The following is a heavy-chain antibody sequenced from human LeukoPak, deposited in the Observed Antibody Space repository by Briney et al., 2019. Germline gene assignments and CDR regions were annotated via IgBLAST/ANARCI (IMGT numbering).Heavy chain of an antibody. J-gene: IGHJ4*02. V-gene: IGHV3-20*04. CDR2: INWNGGST. CDR1: GFTFDDYG. D-gene: IGHD3-22*01. Sequence: GGSLRLSCAASGFTFDDYGMSWVRQAPGKGLEWVSGINWNGGSTGYADSVKGRFTISRDNAKNSLYLQMNSLRAEDTALYYCARDREYYYDSSGIFDYWGQGTLVTVSS. CDR3: ARDREYYYDSSGIFDY.